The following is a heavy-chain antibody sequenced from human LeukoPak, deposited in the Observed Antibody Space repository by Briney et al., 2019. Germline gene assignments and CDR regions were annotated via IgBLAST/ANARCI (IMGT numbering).Heavy chain of an antibody. Sequence: ASVKVSCKASGYTLTNYAIHWVRQAPGQRLEWMGWFNSDTGNTEYSQKFQGRVTISRDTSANTAYMELNRLRSEDTAVYYCAGEGYSGSYGDYFDYWGQGTLVTVSS. J-gene: IGHJ4*02. CDR3: AGEGYSGSYGDYFDY. CDR2: FNSDTGNT. D-gene: IGHD1-26*01. CDR1: GYTLTNYA. V-gene: IGHV1-3*01.